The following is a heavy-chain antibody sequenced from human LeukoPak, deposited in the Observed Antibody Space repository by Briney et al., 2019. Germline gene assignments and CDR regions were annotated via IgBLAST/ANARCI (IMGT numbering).Heavy chain of an antibody. Sequence: GASVTVSCKASGYTFTCYGISWVRQAPGQGLEWMGWISAYNGITNYAQKLQGRVTMTTDTSTSTDSMELRSLRSDDTAVYQSARRRYYGSGSHYYYDYMDVWGEGTTVTVSS. J-gene: IGHJ6*03. CDR2: ISAYNGIT. D-gene: IGHD3-10*01. CDR3: ARRRYYGSGSHYYYDYMDV. V-gene: IGHV1-18*01. CDR1: GYTFTCYG.